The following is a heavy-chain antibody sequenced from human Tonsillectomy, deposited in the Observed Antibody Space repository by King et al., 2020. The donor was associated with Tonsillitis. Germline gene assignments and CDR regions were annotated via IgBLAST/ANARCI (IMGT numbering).Heavy chain of an antibody. CDR1: GFTLSSYG. CDR2: ISYDGSNK. V-gene: IGHV3-30*18. Sequence: HVQLVESGGGVVQPGRSLRLSCAASGFTLSSYGMHWVRQAPGKGLEWVAVISYDGSNKYHADSVKGRFTISRDNSKNTLYLQMNSLRAEDTAVYYCAKGIRGTIFGVVSDYYYYGMDVWGQGTTVIVST. J-gene: IGHJ6*01. D-gene: IGHD3-3*01. CDR3: AKGIRGTIFGVVSDYYYYGMDV.